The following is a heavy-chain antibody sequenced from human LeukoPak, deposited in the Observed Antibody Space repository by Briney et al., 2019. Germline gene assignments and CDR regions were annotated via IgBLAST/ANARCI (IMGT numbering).Heavy chain of an antibody. J-gene: IGHJ4*02. CDR1: GFTFSISW. Sequence: GGSLRLSCVASGFTFSISWVTWVRQAPGKGLEWVANIDKHGNGKYYVDSVKGRFAISRDYATNSVFLHMNSLRAEDTSVYYCARDAGWGYYDLWGQGTPVTVSS. D-gene: IGHD1-26*01. CDR3: ARDAGWGYYDL. V-gene: IGHV3-7*01. CDR2: IDKHGNGK.